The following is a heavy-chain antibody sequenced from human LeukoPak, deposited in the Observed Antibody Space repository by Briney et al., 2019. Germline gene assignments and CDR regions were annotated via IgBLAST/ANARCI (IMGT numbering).Heavy chain of an antibody. CDR2: ILSTGTT. D-gene: IGHD4-17*01. CDR1: GLPFSASA. Sequence: GGSLRLSCAASGLPFSASAMTWVRQAPRKGLEWVSHILSTGTTYYADSVRGRFTISRDNSKNTLYLLMTSLRADDTAVYYCATVKYDYGDPVGWFDPWGQGTLVTVSS. J-gene: IGHJ5*02. CDR3: ATVKYDYGDPVGWFDP. V-gene: IGHV3-23*01.